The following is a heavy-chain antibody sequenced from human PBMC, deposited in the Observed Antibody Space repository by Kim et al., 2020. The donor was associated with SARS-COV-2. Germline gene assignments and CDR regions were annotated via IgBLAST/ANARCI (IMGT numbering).Heavy chain of an antibody. CDR2: IYYSGST. J-gene: IGHJ4*02. V-gene: IGHV4-39*01. Sequence: SETLSLTCTVSGGSISSSSYYWGWIRQPPGKGLEWIGSIYYSGSTYYNPSLKSRVTISVDTSKNQFSLKLSSVTAADTAVYYCARVQGGYSSSWDRYYFDYWGQGTLVTVSS. D-gene: IGHD6-13*01. CDR3: ARVQGGYSSSWDRYYFDY. CDR1: GGSISSSSYY.